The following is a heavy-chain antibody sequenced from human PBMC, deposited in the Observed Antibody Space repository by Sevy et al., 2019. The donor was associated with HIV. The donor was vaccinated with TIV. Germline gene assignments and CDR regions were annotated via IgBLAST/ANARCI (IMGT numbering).Heavy chain of an antibody. CDR3: AKDLGGSGWYVGYYYYYYGMDV. CDR1: GFTFSSYG. V-gene: IGHV3-30*18. J-gene: IGHJ6*02. D-gene: IGHD6-19*01. CDR2: ISYDGSNK. Sequence: GGSLRLSCAASGFTFSSYGMHWVRQAPGKGLEWVAVISYDGSNKYYADSVKGRFTISRDNSKNTLYLQMNSLRAEETAVYYCAKDLGGSGWYVGYYYYYYGMDVWGQGTTVTVSS.